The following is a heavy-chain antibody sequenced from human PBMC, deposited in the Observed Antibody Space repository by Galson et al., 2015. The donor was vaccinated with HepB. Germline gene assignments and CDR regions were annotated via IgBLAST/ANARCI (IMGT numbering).Heavy chain of an antibody. CDR3: ARAGSAYYYDSSGYFDY. D-gene: IGHD3-22*01. V-gene: IGHV1-69*13. J-gene: IGHJ4*02. CDR2: IIPIFGTA. CDR1: GGTFSSYA. Sequence: SVKVSCKASGGTFSSYAISWVRQAPGQGLEWMGGIIPIFGTANYAQKFQGRVTITADESTSTAYMELSSLRSEDTAVYYCARAGSAYYYDSSGYFDYWGQGTLVTVSS.